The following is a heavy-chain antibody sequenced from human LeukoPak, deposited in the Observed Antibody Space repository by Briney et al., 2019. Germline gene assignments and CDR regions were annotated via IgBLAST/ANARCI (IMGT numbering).Heavy chain of an antibody. CDR3: ARRAGAYCSGGSCYSRAKGEFDY. V-gene: IGHV4-30-4*07. Sequence: SETLSLTCAVSGGSISSGGYSWSWIRQPPGKGLEWIGYIYYSGSTYYNPSLKSRVTISVDTSKNQFSLKLSSVTAADTAVYYCARRAGAYCSGGSCYSRAKGEFDYWGQGTLVTVSS. J-gene: IGHJ4*02. CDR2: IYYSGST. CDR1: GGSISSGGYS. D-gene: IGHD2-15*01.